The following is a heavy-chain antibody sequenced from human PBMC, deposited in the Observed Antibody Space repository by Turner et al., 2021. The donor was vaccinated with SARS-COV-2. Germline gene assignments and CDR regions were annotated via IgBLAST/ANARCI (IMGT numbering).Heavy chain of an antibody. J-gene: IGHJ4*02. CDR2: IYYSGST. D-gene: IGHD3-16*01. V-gene: IGHV4-59*01. CDR1: GGSISSYY. CDR3: ARDPGEGSFDY. Sequence: QVQLQESGPGLVKPSETLSLTYTVSGGSISSYYWSWIRQPPGKGLEWIGYIYYSGSTNYNPSLKSRVTISVDTSKNQFSLKLSSVTAAETAVYYCARDPGEGSFDYWGQGTLVTISS.